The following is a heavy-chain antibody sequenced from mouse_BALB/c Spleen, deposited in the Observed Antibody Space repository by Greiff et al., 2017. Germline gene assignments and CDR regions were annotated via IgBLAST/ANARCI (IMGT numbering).Heavy chain of an antibody. J-gene: IGHJ2*01. V-gene: IGHV14-3*02. CDR1: GFNIKDTY. D-gene: IGHD4-1*02. CDR2: IDPANGNT. Sequence: EVKLMESGAELVKPGASVKLSCTASGFNIKDTYMHWVKQRPEQGLEWIGRIDPANGNTKYDPKFQGKATITADTSSNTAYLQLSSLTSEDTAVYYCARATGTGGYYWGQGTTLTVSS. CDR3: ARATGTGGYY.